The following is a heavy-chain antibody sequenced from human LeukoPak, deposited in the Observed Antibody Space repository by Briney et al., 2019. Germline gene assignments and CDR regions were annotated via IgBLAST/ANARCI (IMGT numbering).Heavy chain of an antibody. Sequence: PGGSLRLSCAASGFTFSGSAMHWVRQAPGKGLEWVSAISGSGGSTYYADSVKGRFTISRDNSKNTLYLQMNSLRAEDTAVYYCAKEDCSSTSCYAGSWFDPWGQGTLVTVSS. J-gene: IGHJ5*02. CDR2: ISGSGGST. CDR1: GFTFSGSA. D-gene: IGHD2-2*01. V-gene: IGHV3-23*01. CDR3: AKEDCSSTSCYAGSWFDP.